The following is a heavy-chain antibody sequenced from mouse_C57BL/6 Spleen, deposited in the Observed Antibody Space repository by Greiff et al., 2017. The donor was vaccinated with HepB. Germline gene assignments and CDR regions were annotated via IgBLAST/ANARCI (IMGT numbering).Heavy chain of an antibody. Sequence: VQLQQSGAELVMPGASVKLSCKASGYTFTSYWMHWVKQRPGQGLEWIGEIDPSDSYTNYNQKFKGKSTLTVDKSSSTAYMQLSSLTSEDSAVYYCARRGIYYGNYPYFDYWGQGTTLTVSS. D-gene: IGHD2-1*01. CDR3: ARRGIYYGNYPYFDY. CDR2: IDPSDSYT. V-gene: IGHV1-69*01. CDR1: GYTFTSYW. J-gene: IGHJ2*01.